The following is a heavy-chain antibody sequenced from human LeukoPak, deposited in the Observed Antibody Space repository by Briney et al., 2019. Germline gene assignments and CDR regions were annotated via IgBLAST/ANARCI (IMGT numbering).Heavy chain of an antibody. Sequence: GESLKISCKASGYSFTSYWIAWVRQMPGKGREWMGIIYPDDSDTRYSPSFQGQVTISADKSINTAYLQWNSLKASDTATYYCARQADYNTLTGYHKGHLDYWGQGTLVTVSS. V-gene: IGHV5-51*01. D-gene: IGHD3-9*01. CDR1: GYSFTSYW. CDR3: ARQADYNTLTGYHKGHLDY. J-gene: IGHJ4*02. CDR2: IYPDDSDT.